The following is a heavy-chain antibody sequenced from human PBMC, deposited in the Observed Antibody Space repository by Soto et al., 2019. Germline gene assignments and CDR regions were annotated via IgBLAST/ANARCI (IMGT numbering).Heavy chain of an antibody. D-gene: IGHD6-19*01. CDR3: AGSQHSSGCYCWFDL. CDR2: MNPNSGNT. J-gene: IGHJ5*01. V-gene: IGHV1-8*01. CDR1: GYTFTSYD. Sequence: ASVKVSCKASGYTFTSYDINWVRQATGQGLEWMGWMNPNSGNTGYAQKLQGRVTMTRNTSISTAYMELSSLRSEDTAVYYCAGSQHSSGCYCWFDLWGQGTQVTVSS.